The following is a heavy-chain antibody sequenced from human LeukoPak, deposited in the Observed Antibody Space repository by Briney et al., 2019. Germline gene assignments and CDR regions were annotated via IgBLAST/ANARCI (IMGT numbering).Heavy chain of an antibody. CDR3: ARGYSSGWYYFDY. CDR1: GFTFSSYA. D-gene: IGHD6-19*01. V-gene: IGHV3-30*04. J-gene: IGHJ4*02. CDR2: ISYDGSNK. Sequence: GRSLRLSCAASGFTFSSYAMHWVRQAPGKGLEWVAVISYDGSNKYYADSVKGRFTISRDNSKNTLYLQMNSLRAEDTAVYYCARGYSSGWYYFDYWGQGALVTVSS.